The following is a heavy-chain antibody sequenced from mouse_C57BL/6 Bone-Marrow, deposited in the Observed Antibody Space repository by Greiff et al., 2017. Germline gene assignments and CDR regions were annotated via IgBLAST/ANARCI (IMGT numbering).Heavy chain of an antibody. CDR1: GYSITSGYD. D-gene: IGHD2-12*01. Sequence: EVQLQESGPGMVKPSQSLSLTCTVTGYSITSGYDWHWIRHFPGNKLEWMGYISYSGSTNYNPSLKSRISITHDTSKNHFFLKLNSVTTEDTATYYCARDGLRQGFAYWGQGTLVTVSA. CDR2: ISYSGST. J-gene: IGHJ3*01. CDR3: ARDGLRQGFAY. V-gene: IGHV3-1*01.